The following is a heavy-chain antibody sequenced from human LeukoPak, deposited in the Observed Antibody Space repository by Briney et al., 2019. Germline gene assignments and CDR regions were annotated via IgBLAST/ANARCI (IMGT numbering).Heavy chain of an antibody. D-gene: IGHD3-16*02. J-gene: IGHJ4*02. CDR2: INPNSGGT. CDR3: ARANYDYVWGSYRYTENREQKYYFDY. V-gene: IGHV1-2*02. CDR1: GYTFTGYY. Sequence: HRASVKVSCKASGYTFTGYYMHWVRQAPGQGLEWMGWINPNSGGTNYAQKFQGRVTMTRDTSISTAYMELSRLRSDDTAVYYCARANYDYVWGSYRYTENREQKYYFDYWGQGTLVTVSS.